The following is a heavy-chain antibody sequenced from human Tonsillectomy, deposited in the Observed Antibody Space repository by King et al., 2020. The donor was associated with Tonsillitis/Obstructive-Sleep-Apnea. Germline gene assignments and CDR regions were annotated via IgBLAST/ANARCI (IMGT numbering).Heavy chain of an antibody. CDR1: GFTFDDYG. Sequence: VQLVESGGGVVRPGGSLRLSCAASGFTFDDYGMSWVRQAPGKGLDWVSGINWNGGSTGYADSVKGRFTSSRYNAKNSPYLQMNSLRAEDTALYYCARARSSGWGDDAFDIWGQGTMVTVSS. CDR2: INWNGGST. D-gene: IGHD6-19*01. CDR3: ARARSSGWGDDAFDI. J-gene: IGHJ3*02. V-gene: IGHV3-20*04.